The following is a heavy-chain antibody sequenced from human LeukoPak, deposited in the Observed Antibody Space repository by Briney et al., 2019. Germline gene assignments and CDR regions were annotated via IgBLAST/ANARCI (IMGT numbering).Heavy chain of an antibody. Sequence: GGSLRLSCAASGFTITTYAVNWVRQAPGKGLEWVSGIGGGGTEYYADSVKGRFIISSDNSQNLVHLQMNRLTVEDTAVYYCARAQGALDYWGQGTLVTVSS. CDR1: GFTITTYA. CDR3: ARAQGALDY. D-gene: IGHD1-26*01. J-gene: IGHJ4*02. V-gene: IGHV3-23*01. CDR2: IGGGGTE.